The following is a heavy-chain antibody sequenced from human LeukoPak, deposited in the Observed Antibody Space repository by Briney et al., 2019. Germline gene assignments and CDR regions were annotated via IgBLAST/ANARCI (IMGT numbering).Heavy chain of an antibody. CDR3: ARYHNGYDDY. CDR2: IYYSGNT. V-gene: IGHV4-39*07. D-gene: IGHD5-12*01. CDR1: GDSISSSSYY. Sequence: SETLSLTCTVSGDSISSSSYYWGWIRQPPGKGLEWIGSIYYSGNTYYNPSLKSRVTISLDTSKSHFSLKLMSVTAADTAVYYCARYHNGYDDYWGQGTLVTVSS. J-gene: IGHJ4*02.